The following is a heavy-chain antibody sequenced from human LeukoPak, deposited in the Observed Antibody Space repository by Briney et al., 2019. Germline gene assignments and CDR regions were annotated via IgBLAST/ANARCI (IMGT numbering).Heavy chain of an antibody. Sequence: GGSLRLSCSASGFTFSGHFMHWVRQAPGKGLEYVSSISINGDKTYYAESVKGRFTISRDNSKNTLYLQLSSLRVEDTAVYYCIKDRIGAWSFDHWGQGTLLTVSS. CDR1: GFTFSGHF. CDR3: IKDRIGAWSFDH. J-gene: IGHJ4*02. D-gene: IGHD3-16*01. CDR2: ISINGDKT. V-gene: IGHV3-64D*06.